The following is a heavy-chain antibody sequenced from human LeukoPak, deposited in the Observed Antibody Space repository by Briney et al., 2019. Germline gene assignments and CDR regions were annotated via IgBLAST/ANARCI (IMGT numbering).Heavy chain of an antibody. D-gene: IGHD3-22*01. V-gene: IGHV4-39*07. CDR2: IYYSGST. CDR3: AGDRIVGVSFWFDP. Sequence: SGPTLVKPSETLSLTCTVSGGSISSSSYYWGWIRQPPGKGLEWIGSIYYSGSTYYNPSLKSRVTISVDTSKNQFSLKLSSVTAADTAVYYCAGDRIVGVSFWFDPWGQGTLVTVSS. CDR1: GGSISSSSYY. J-gene: IGHJ5*02.